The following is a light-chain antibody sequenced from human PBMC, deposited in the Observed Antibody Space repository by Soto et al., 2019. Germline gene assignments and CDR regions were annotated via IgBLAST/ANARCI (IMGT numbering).Light chain of an antibody. CDR1: QSISSW. CDR2: DAS. V-gene: IGKV1-5*01. Sequence: DIQMTQSPSTLSASVGDRVTITCRASQSISSWLAWYQQKPGKAPKLLIYDASSLESGVPSRFSGSGSGTEFTLTISSLQPDDFATYYCQQYNSYHFTFGPGTRWIS. J-gene: IGKJ3*01. CDR3: QQYNSYHFT.